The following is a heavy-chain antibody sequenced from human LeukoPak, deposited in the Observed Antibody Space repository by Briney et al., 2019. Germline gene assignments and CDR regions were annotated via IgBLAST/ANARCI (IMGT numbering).Heavy chain of an antibody. D-gene: IGHD3-10*01. J-gene: IGHJ6*03. Sequence: RGCLRLSCAPSVFTTCIYWTRSVRESPGEGVGWVANIIQDGREKYTTDSVKGRYTISRDNAKNSLYLEMNSLRAEVTAVYYCARDRALVSIVRGVRGYFYYNMDVWGKGTTVTISS. CDR3: ARDRALVSIVRGVRGYFYYNMDV. CDR1: VFTTCIYW. V-gene: IGHV3-7*01. CDR2: IIQDGREK.